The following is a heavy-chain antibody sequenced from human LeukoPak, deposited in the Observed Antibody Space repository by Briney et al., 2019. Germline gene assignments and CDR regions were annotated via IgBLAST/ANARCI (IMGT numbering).Heavy chain of an antibody. CDR2: IIRDKNYT. Sequence: GVSLRLSCAASGFTFCSYWMLWLRQSPGKGLVWVSYIIRDKNYTSYTESVKGRFTISRDNAKNTLYLQMNSLRAEDTAVYYCASNHYDSSGYPTPYYYGMDVWGQGTTVTVSS. CDR3: ASNHYDSSGYPTPYYYGMDV. D-gene: IGHD3-22*01. V-gene: IGHV3-74*01. CDR1: GFTFCSYW. J-gene: IGHJ6*02.